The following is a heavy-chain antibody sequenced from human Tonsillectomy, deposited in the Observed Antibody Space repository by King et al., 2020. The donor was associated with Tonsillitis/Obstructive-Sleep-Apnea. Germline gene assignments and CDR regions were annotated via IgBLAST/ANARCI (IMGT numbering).Heavy chain of an antibody. J-gene: IGHJ3*02. Sequence: QVQLQESGPGLVKPSETLSLTCTVSGGSISSYYWSWIRQPPGKGLEWIGYIYYSGSTNYNPSLKSRVTISVDTSKNQFSLKLSSVTAADTAVYYCARDRDSSNYVCAFDIWGQGTMVTVSS. CDR2: IYYSGST. CDR3: ARDRDSSNYVCAFDI. D-gene: IGHD4-11*01. CDR1: GGSISSYY. V-gene: IGHV4-59*01.